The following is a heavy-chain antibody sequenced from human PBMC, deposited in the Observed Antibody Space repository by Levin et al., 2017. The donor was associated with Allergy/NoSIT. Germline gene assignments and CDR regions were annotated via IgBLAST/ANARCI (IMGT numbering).Heavy chain of an antibody. CDR1: GFTFSSYA. J-gene: IGHJ4*02. D-gene: IGHD3-9*01. CDR3: AKGTEDSYYDIVTGPGYPNY. V-gene: IGHV3-23*01. CDR2: ISGSGGST. Sequence: GESLKISCAASGFTFSSYAMSWVRQAPGKGLEWVSAISGSGGSTYYADSVKGRFTISRDNSKNTLYLQMNSLRAEDTAVYYCAKGTEDSYYDIVTGPGYPNYWGQGTLVTVSS.